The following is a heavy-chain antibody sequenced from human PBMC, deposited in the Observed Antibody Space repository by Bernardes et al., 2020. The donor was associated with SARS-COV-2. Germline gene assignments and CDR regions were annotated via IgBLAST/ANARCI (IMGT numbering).Heavy chain of an antibody. CDR3: ARDYSRFGPGAFDI. Sequence: GGSLRLSCVGSGFTFSTSDMNWVRQAPGKGLEWVSSVSSNSRHIYYADSLKGRFTVSRDNAKNSLYLQMNSLKAEDTAVYYCARDYSRFGPGAFDIWGRGTMVNVSS. CDR2: VSSNSRHI. CDR1: GFTFSTSD. V-gene: IGHV3-21*06. D-gene: IGHD6-13*01. J-gene: IGHJ3*02.